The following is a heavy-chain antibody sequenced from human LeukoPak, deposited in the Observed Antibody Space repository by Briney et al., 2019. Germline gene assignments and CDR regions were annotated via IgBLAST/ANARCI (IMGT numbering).Heavy chain of an antibody. V-gene: IGHV3-21*01. CDR1: GFTFSGST. J-gene: IGHJ4*02. CDR3: ARGVQWFGE. CDR2: ISTSSIYI. Sequence: TGGSLRLSCAASGFTFSGSTMNWVRQAPGKGLEWVSFISTSSIYIYYGDSVKGRFTISRDNAKNSLYLQMNSLRAEDTAVYYCARGVQWFGEWGQGTLVTVSS. D-gene: IGHD3-10*01.